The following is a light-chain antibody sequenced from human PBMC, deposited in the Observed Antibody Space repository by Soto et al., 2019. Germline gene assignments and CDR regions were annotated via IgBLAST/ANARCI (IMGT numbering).Light chain of an antibody. Sequence: QSVLTQPPSVSAAPGQKGPISCSGSISNIGNNYVSWYRQLPGTAPKLLIYDNNKKPSGIPDRFSGSKSGTSATLGITGLQTWDEADYYCGSWDTGLSAWVFGGGTKLTVL. CDR1: ISNIGNNY. V-gene: IGLV1-51*01. J-gene: IGLJ3*02. CDR2: DNN. CDR3: GSWDTGLSAWV.